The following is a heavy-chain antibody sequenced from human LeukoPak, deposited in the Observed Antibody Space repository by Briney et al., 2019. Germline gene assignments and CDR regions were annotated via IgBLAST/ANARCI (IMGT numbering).Heavy chain of an antibody. V-gene: IGHV3-9*01. J-gene: IGHJ6*02. Sequence: GGSLRLSCAASGFTFDDHGMHWVRQAPGKGLEWVAGIRWNSGGRGYADSVKGRFTISRDNAKKSLYLQMNSLRAEDTAFYYCARDRGEDSYYYYGMYVWGQGATVTVSS. D-gene: IGHD3-22*01. CDR3: ARDRGEDSYYYYGMYV. CDR2: IRWNSGGR. CDR1: GFTFDDHG.